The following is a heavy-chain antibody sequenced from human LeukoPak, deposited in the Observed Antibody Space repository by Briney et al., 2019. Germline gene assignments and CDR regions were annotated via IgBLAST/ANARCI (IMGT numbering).Heavy chain of an antibody. CDR1: GFTFSDYY. CDR3: ARETTSIAVAGFDY. J-gene: IGHJ4*02. V-gene: IGHV3-11*05. D-gene: IGHD6-19*01. CDR2: ISSSSSYT. Sequence: NSGGSLRLSCAASGFTFSDYYMSWIRQAPGKGLEWVSYISSSSSYTNYADSVKGRFTISRDNAKNSLYLQMNGLRAEYTAVYYCARETTSIAVAGFDYWGQGTLVTVSS.